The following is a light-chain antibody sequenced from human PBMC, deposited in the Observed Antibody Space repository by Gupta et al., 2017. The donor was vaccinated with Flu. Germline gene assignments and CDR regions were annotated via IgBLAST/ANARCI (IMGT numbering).Light chain of an antibody. CDR1: SSNIGAGYD. Sequence: QSVLAQPPSVAGAPGQRVTISCPGSSSNIGAGYDVNWYQQLSGTAPKVVIYANANRPSGVPDRFSGSKSGTSASLAITGLQAEDEADYYCQSYDSSLSAYVFGTGTKVTVL. V-gene: IGLV1-40*01. J-gene: IGLJ1*01. CDR2: ANA. CDR3: QSYDSSLSAYV.